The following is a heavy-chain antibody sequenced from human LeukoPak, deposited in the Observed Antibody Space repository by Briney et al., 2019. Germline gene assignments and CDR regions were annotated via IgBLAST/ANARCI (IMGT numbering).Heavy chain of an antibody. V-gene: IGHV3-23*01. J-gene: IGHJ4*02. D-gene: IGHD5-12*01. CDR1: GFSFSYCA. CDR2: MRDSGGKT. CDR3: AKDREVATIRGFFDY. Sequence: GGCLRLSCAASGFSFSYCAMSWVRQAPGKGLEWVSVMRDSGGKTFYADSVKGRFTISRDNSKNTLYLQMNSLRAEDTAVYYCAKDREVATIRGFFDYWGQGTLVTVSS.